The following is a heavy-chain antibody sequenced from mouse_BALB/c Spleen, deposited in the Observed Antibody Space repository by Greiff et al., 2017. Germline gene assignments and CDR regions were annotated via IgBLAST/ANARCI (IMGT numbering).Heavy chain of an antibody. Sequence: EVKLMESGAELVKPGASVKLSCTASGFNIKDTYMHWVKQRPEQGLEWIGRIDPANGNTKYDPKFQGKATITADTSSNTAYLQLSSLTSEDTAVYYCATVVEGAMDYWGQGTSVTVSS. CDR2: IDPANGNT. J-gene: IGHJ4*01. CDR3: ATVVEGAMDY. CDR1: GFNIKDTY. V-gene: IGHV14-3*02. D-gene: IGHD1-1*01.